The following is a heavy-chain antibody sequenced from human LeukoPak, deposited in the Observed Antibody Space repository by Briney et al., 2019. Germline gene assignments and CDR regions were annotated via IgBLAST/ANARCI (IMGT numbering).Heavy chain of an antibody. D-gene: IGHD3-3*01. CDR2: IKQDGSEK. V-gene: IGHV3-7*03. Sequence: PGGSLRLSCAASGFTFSSYWMSWVRQAPGKGLEWVASIKQDGSEKYYVDSVKGRFTISRDNAKNSLYLQMNSLRAEDTAVYYCAREYYDFWSGYYRGDYFDYWGQGTLVTVSS. CDR3: AREYYDFWSGYYRGDYFDY. J-gene: IGHJ4*02. CDR1: GFTFSSYW.